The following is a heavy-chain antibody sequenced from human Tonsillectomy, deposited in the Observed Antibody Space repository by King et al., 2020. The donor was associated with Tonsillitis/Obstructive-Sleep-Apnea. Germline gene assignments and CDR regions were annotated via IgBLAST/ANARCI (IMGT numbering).Heavy chain of an antibody. CDR3: ARAREYYDIDGMGV. J-gene: IGHJ6*02. CDR1: GFTFSSHS. V-gene: IGHV3-21*01. CDR2: ITSSGSYI. D-gene: IGHD3-9*01. Sequence: VQLVESGGGLVKPGGSLRLSCVASGFTFSSHSMTWVRQAPGKGLEWVSSITSSGSYIYYADSVKGRFTISRDNAKKSLYLQMNSLRAEDTAVYYCARAREYYDIDGMGVWGQGTMVTVSS.